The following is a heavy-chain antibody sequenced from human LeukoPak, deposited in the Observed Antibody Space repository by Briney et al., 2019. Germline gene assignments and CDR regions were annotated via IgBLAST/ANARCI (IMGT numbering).Heavy chain of an antibody. Sequence: GGSLRLCCAASGFTANSNYMSWVRQAPGKGLEWVSDIYSGSSTYYADSVKGRFTISRDNSKNPLYLQMNSLRAEDTGVYYCATGFNYYDSSGLHDYWGQGTLVTVSS. V-gene: IGHV3-53*01. D-gene: IGHD3-22*01. CDR1: GFTANSNY. CDR3: ATGFNYYDSSGLHDY. CDR2: IYSGSST. J-gene: IGHJ4*02.